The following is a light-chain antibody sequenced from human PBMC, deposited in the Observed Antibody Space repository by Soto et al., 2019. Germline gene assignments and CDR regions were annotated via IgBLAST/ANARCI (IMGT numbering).Light chain of an antibody. Sequence: EIVMTQSPATLSVSPGERATLSCRASQSIRSNLAWYQQKPGQAPRLLIYSASTRATGIPARFSGSGSGTDFTLTISSLQSEDFAVYYCQHYNNWPPWTFGQGTKVEIK. V-gene: IGKV3-15*01. CDR3: QHYNNWPPWT. CDR1: QSIRSN. J-gene: IGKJ1*01. CDR2: SAS.